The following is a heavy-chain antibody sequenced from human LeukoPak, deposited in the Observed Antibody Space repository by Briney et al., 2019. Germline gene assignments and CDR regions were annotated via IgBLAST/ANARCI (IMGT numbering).Heavy chain of an antibody. V-gene: IGHV3-23*01. CDR1: GFTFSSYA. CDR2: ISGGGGST. D-gene: IGHD5-18*01. Sequence: PGGSLRLSCAASGFTFSSYAMSWVRQAPGKGLEWVSAISGGGGSTYYADSVKGRFTISRDNSKNTLYLQMDSLRAEDTAVYYCAKDLRGAMVYFDYWGQGTLVTVSS. CDR3: AKDLRGAMVYFDY. J-gene: IGHJ4*02.